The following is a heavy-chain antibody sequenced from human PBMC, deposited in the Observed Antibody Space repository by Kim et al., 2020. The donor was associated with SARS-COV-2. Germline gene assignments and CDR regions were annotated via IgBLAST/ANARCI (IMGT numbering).Heavy chain of an antibody. D-gene: IGHD2-2*01. Sequence: GGSLRLSCAASGFTFSSYGMHWVRQAPGRGLEWVAVISFDGSNKYYADSVKGRFTISRDNSKNTLYLRMNSLRAEDTAVYYCVKDLHSSTSCYGFWCDYYGMDVWGQGTTVTVSS. CDR2: ISFDGSNK. CDR3: VKDLHSSTSCYGFWCDYYGMDV. J-gene: IGHJ6*02. CDR1: GFTFSSYG. V-gene: IGHV3-30*18.